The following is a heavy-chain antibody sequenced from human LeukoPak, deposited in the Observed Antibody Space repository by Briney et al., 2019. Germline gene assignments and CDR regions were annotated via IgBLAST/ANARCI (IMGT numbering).Heavy chain of an antibody. CDR2: ISAYNGNT. V-gene: IGHV1-18*01. CDR3: AREGGQQTTVTTYDY. CDR1: GYTFASYG. J-gene: IGHJ4*02. Sequence: ASVKVSCKASGYTFASYGISWVRQAPGQGLEWMGWISAYNGNTNYAQKLQGRVTMTTDTSTSTAYMELRSLRSDDTAVYYCAREGGQQTTVTTYDYWGQGTLVTVSS. D-gene: IGHD4-17*01.